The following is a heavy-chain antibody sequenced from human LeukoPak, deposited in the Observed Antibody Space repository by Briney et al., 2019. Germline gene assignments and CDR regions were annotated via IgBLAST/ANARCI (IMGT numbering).Heavy chain of an antibody. Sequence: ASVKVSCKASGYTFTGYYMHWVRQAPGQGLEWMGWINPNSGGTNYAQKFQGRVTMTRDTSISTAYMELSRLRSDDTAVYYCARLDYDILTGYYPDYWGQGTLVTVSS. D-gene: IGHD3-9*01. CDR2: INPNSGGT. V-gene: IGHV1-2*02. CDR3: ARLDYDILTGYYPDY. CDR1: GYTFTGYY. J-gene: IGHJ4*02.